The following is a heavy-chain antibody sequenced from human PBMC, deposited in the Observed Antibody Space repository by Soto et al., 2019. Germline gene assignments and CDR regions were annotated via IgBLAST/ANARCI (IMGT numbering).Heavy chain of an antibody. Sequence: SETQSLTCAVSGASVSSTKGWSWVRQSPGKGLEWIGEVYHTGTTKYNPSLKNRVTISVDKSNNQFSLDLKSVTAADTAVYYCATLPPRIVVTVLPMPSWGQGTLVTVSS. CDR2: VYHTGTT. CDR1: GASVSSTKG. V-gene: IGHV4-4*02. D-gene: IGHD2-15*01. CDR3: ATLPPRIVVTVLPMPS. J-gene: IGHJ1*01.